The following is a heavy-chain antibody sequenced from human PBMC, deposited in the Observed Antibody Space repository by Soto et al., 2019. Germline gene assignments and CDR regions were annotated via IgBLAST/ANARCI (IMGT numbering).Heavy chain of an antibody. Sequence: QVQLQESGPGLVKPSQTLSLTCTVSGGSISSDDYYWSWIRQPPGKGLEWIGYIYDSGSTCYNPSLKSRFTISVDTSKNQFSLKLSSVTAADTAVYYCASPPYYYDSSGYYYISEYFQHWGQGTLVTVSS. CDR3: ASPPYYYDSSGYYYISEYFQH. CDR1: GGSISSDDYY. D-gene: IGHD3-22*01. J-gene: IGHJ1*01. V-gene: IGHV4-30-4*01. CDR2: IYDSGST.